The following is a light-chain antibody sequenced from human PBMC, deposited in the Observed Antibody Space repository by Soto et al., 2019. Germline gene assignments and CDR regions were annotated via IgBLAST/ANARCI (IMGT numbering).Light chain of an antibody. CDR1: QGIGDD. V-gene: IGKV1-17*01. J-gene: IGKJ5*01. Sequence: DIPMTQSPSSPSASVGDRVTITCRASQGIGDDLGWYQQKPGKAPKRLIYAASSLQSGVPSRFSGSGSGTEFTLTISSLQPEDFATYFCLQHNSYRFGQGTRLEIK. CDR3: LQHNSYR. CDR2: AAS.